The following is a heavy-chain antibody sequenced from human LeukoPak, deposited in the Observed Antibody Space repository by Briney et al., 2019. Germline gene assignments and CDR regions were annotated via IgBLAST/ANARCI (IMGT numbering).Heavy chain of an antibody. J-gene: IGHJ5*02. CDR3: ARGPYSSSWYDTSYWFDP. D-gene: IGHD6-13*01. V-gene: IGHV1-2*06. CDR2: INPNSGGT. Sequence: ASVKVSCKASGYTFTGYYMHWVRQAPGQGLEWMGRINPNSGGTNYAQKFQGRVTMTRDTSISTAYMELSSLRSEDTAVYYCARGPYSSSWYDTSYWFDPWGQGTLVTVSS. CDR1: GYTFTGYY.